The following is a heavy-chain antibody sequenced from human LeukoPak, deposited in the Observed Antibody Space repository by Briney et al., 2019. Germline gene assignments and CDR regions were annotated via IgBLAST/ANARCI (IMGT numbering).Heavy chain of an antibody. CDR2: ITPLFGTA. J-gene: IGHJ4*02. V-gene: IGHV1-69*13. CDR1: EGTFSKYT. Sequence: ASVKVSCKASEGTFSKYTISWVRQRPGRGLEWMGGITPLFGTANYAQKFQGRVTITADESASTAYMELSSLRSEDTAVYYCARDDVTMIVAVDYWGQGTLVTVSS. D-gene: IGHD3-22*01. CDR3: ARDDVTMIVAVDY.